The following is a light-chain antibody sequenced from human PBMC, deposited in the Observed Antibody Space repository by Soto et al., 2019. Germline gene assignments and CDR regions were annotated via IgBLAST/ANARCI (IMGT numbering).Light chain of an antibody. CDR1: QAISVS. CDR2: DAS. CDR3: KQYEKYST. J-gene: IGKJ1*01. Sequence: IQMTQSPSTLSASVGDTVTISCRASQAISVSLAWYRQKPGKAPNLLIYDASTLQEGVPSRFSGSGSGTEFTLTVTRLQPDDFATYFCKQYEKYSTVGHGTKVDVK. V-gene: IGKV1-5*01.